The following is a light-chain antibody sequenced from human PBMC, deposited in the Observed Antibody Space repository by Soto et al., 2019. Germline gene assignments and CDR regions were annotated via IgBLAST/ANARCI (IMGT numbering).Light chain of an antibody. Sequence: DIQMTQSPSTLSGSVGDRVTITCRASQTISSWLAWYQQKPGKAPKLLIYKASTLKSGVPSRFSGSGSGTEVSVTISSLQTEDVAVYYCQQYYTNPPITFGQGTRLEIK. CDR1: QTISSW. J-gene: IGKJ5*01. CDR2: KAS. CDR3: QQYYTNPPIT. V-gene: IGKV1-5*03.